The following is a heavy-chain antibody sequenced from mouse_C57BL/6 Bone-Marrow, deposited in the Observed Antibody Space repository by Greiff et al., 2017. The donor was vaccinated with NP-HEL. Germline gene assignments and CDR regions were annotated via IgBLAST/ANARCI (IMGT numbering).Heavy chain of an antibody. D-gene: IGHD2-3*01. Sequence: QVQLQQPGAELVKPGASVKLSCKASGYTFTSYWMHWVKQWPGGGLEWIGRIDPNSGGTQYNEKFKSTATLTVATPSSTAYMQHSRLTSEDSAVYYCARTDGSRYFDVWGTGTTVTVAS. CDR1: GYTFTSYW. CDR3: ARTDGSRYFDV. V-gene: IGHV1-72*01. J-gene: IGHJ1*03. CDR2: IDPNSGGT.